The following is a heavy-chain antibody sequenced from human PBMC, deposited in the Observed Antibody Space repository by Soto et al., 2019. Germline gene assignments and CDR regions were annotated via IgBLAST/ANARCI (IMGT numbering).Heavy chain of an antibody. CDR3: ARALGSYDFWSGYYWPDAFDI. D-gene: IGHD3-3*01. J-gene: IGHJ3*02. Sequence: QVQLVQSGAEVKKPGSSVKVSCKASGGTFSSYAISWVRQAPGQGLEWMGGIIPIFGTANYAQKFQGRVTITADESTSTAYMELGSLRSEDTAVYYCARALGSYDFWSGYYWPDAFDIWGQGTMVTVSS. V-gene: IGHV1-69*12. CDR2: IIPIFGTA. CDR1: GGTFSSYA.